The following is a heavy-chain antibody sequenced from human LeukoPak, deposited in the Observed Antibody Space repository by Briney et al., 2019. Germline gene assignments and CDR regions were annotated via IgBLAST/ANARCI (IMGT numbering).Heavy chain of an antibody. V-gene: IGHV3-23*01. Sequence: LPSETLSLTCTVSGGSISSYYWSWVRQAPGKGLEWVSTISGSGGSTYYADSVKGRFTISRDNSKNTLYLQMNSLRAEDTAVYYCAKAQGGSYSVDYWGQGTLVTVSS. D-gene: IGHD1-26*01. CDR1: GGSISSYY. J-gene: IGHJ4*02. CDR2: ISGSGGST. CDR3: AKAQGGSYSVDY.